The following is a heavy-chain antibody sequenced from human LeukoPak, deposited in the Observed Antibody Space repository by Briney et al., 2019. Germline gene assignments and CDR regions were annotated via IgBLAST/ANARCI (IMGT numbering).Heavy chain of an antibody. CDR3: AKGRGLVVVTAMDY. CDR2: ISGSGGST. V-gene: IGHV3-23*01. J-gene: IGHJ4*02. D-gene: IGHD2-21*02. Sequence: GGSLRLSCAASGFTFSSYAMSWVRQAPGKGLEWVSGISGSGGSTYYADSVKGRFTISRDNSKNTLYLQMNSLGAEDMAVYYCAKGRGLVVVTAMDYWGQGALVTVSS. CDR1: GFTFSSYA.